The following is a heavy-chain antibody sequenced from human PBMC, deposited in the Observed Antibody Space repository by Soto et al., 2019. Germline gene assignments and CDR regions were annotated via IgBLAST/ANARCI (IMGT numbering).Heavy chain of an antibody. CDR2: IWYDGSNK. V-gene: IGHV3-33*01. CDR1: GFTFSSYG. Sequence: GGSLRLSCAASGFTFSSYGMHWVRQAPGKGLEWVAVIWYDGSNKYYADSVKGRFTISRDNSKNTLYLQMNSLRAEDTAVYYCACNSVAADFGSYYYYMDVWGKGTTVTVSS. J-gene: IGHJ6*03. CDR3: ACNSVAADFGSYYYYMDV. D-gene: IGHD6-19*01.